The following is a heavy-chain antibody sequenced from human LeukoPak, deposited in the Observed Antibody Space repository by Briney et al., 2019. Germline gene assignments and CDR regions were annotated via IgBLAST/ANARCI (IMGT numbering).Heavy chain of an antibody. Sequence: GGSLRLSCAASGFTFSSYAMHWVRQAPGKGLEWVAVISYDGSNKYYADSVKGRFAISRDNSKNTLYLQMNSLRAEDTAVYYCARAHSSGWLVYYYYYGMDVWGKGTTVTVSP. J-gene: IGHJ6*04. CDR1: GFTFSSYA. CDR2: ISYDGSNK. D-gene: IGHD6-19*01. V-gene: IGHV3-30*09. CDR3: ARAHSSGWLVYYYYYGMDV.